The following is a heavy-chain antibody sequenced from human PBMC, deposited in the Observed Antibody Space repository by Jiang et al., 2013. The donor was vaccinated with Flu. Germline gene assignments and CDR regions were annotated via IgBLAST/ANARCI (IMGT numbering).Heavy chain of an antibody. CDR1: GGTFSISA. Sequence: GAEVKKPGSSVKVSCKASGGTFSISAISWVRQAPGQGLEWLGGIIPIFGTPNYAQKFQGRVTITADKSMSTVYMALSSLRSEDTAVYYCTRGPDTSGYYYFYWGQGTLVTV. V-gene: IGHV1-69*06. CDR2: IIPIFGTP. CDR3: TRGPDTSGYYYFY. J-gene: IGHJ4*02. D-gene: IGHD3-22*01.